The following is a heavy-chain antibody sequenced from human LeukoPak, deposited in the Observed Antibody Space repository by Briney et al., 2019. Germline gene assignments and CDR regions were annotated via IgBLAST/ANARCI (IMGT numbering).Heavy chain of an antibody. V-gene: IGHV3-48*04. CDR2: IDLSGSTL. Sequence: PGGPLRLSCAASGFTFSSYSMNWVRQAPGKGLEWVSYIDLSGSTLYYVDSVKGRFTISRDNAKNSLYLQMNSLRAEDTAVYYCARGPPLFDPWGQGTLVAVSS. CDR3: ARGPPLFDP. J-gene: IGHJ5*02. CDR1: GFTFSSYS.